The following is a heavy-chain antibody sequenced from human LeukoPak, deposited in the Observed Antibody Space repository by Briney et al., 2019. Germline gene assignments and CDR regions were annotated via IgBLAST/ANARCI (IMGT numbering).Heavy chain of an antibody. CDR1: GFTFSDYY. D-gene: IGHD2-21*02. Sequence: GGSLRLSCAASGFTFSDYYMAWIRQAPGKGLEYISHISASGSTIHYGDSVKGRFTIFRDDARNSVYLQMTSLRAEDTATYFCARDCGGHCYLGFDYWGQRALVTVSS. CDR3: ARDCGGHCYLGFDY. CDR2: ISASGSTI. J-gene: IGHJ4*02. V-gene: IGHV3-11*04.